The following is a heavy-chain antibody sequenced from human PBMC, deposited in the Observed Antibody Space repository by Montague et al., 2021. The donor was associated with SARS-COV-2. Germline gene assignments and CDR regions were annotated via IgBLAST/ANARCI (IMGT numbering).Heavy chain of an antibody. V-gene: IGHV3-23*01. Sequence: SLRLSCAASGFTFSNSAMNWVRQAPGKGREWVSGSSGSDGGTHYADSVKGRFTISRDNSKNVLYLQMNSLGAEDTALYYCAKDSYYYGLGYGMDVWGQGTTVTVSS. CDR1: GFTFSNSA. D-gene: IGHD3-10*01. CDR2: SSGSDGGT. J-gene: IGHJ6*02. CDR3: AKDSYYYGLGYGMDV.